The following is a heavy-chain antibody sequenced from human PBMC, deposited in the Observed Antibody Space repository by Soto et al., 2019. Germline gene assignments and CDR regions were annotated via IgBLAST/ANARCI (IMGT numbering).Heavy chain of an antibody. J-gene: IGHJ6*02. D-gene: IGHD6-13*01. CDR2: IIPIVGTG. CDR1: GGTFSSYA. V-gene: IGHV1-69*01. CDR3: ARDLRAAGRPGMDV. Sequence: QVQLVQSGAEVKKPGSSVKVSCKASGGTFSSYAISWVRQAPGQGLEWMGGIIPIVGTGNYAQNFQGRVTISADESTSTAYMELSSLKSADTAMYYCARDLRAAGRPGMDVWGQGTQVTVSS.